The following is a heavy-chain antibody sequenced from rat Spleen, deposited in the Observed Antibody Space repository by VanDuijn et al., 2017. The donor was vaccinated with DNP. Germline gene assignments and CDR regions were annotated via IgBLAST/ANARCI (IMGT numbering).Heavy chain of an antibody. CDR2: ISYDGSST. D-gene: IGHD1-11*01. CDR3: ARHYGGYSYYWYFDF. Sequence: EVQLVESGGGLVQPGRSLKLSCAASGFTFSDYNMAWVGQAPKKGLEWVVTISYDGSSTYYRDSVKGRFTISRDNAKSTLYLQMDSLRSEDTATNYCARHYGGYSYYWYFDFWGPGTMVTVSP. V-gene: IGHV5-7*01. CDR1: GFTFSDYN. J-gene: IGHJ1*01.